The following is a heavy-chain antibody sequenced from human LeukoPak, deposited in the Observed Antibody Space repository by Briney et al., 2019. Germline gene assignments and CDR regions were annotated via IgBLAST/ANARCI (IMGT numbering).Heavy chain of an antibody. CDR2: IYGGGST. D-gene: IGHD6-19*01. CDR1: GLTVSSIY. J-gene: IGHJ4*02. Sequence: GGPLRLSFAASGLTVSSIYLTWVGQAPGKGRGGVSIIYGGGSTYYADSVRGRFTISRHNSKNTLYLQMNSLRPEDTAVYFCARTPPGPYSSGWFDFWGQGTLVTVSS. CDR3: ARTPPGPYSSGWFDF. V-gene: IGHV3-53*04.